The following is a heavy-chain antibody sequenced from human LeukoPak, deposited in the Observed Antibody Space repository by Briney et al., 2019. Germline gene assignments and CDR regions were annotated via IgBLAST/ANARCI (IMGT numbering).Heavy chain of an antibody. J-gene: IGHJ4*02. V-gene: IGHV3-11*01. Sequence: PGGSLRLSCAASGFTFSVYYMSWIRQAPGKGLEWVSYISSSGSTIYYADSVKGRFTIPRDNAKNSLYLQMNSLRAEDTAVYYCASLLAAAGRYYFDYWGQGTLVTVSS. D-gene: IGHD6-13*01. CDR2: ISSSGSTI. CDR3: ASLLAAAGRYYFDY. CDR1: GFTFSVYY.